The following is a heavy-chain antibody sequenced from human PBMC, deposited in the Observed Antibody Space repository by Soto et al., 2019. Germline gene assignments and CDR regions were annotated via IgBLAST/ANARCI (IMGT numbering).Heavy chain of an antibody. CDR3: ARDRPDSYPDGRLADAFYI. V-gene: IGHV3-48*02. Sequence: PGGSLRLSCAASGFTFSSYSMNWVRQAPGKGLEWVSYISSSSSTIYYADSVKGRFTISRDNAKNSLYLQMNSLRDEDTAVYYCARDRPDSYPDGRLADAFYIWGQGTMVTVSS. D-gene: IGHD3-22*01. J-gene: IGHJ3*02. CDR1: GFTFSSYS. CDR2: ISSSSSTI.